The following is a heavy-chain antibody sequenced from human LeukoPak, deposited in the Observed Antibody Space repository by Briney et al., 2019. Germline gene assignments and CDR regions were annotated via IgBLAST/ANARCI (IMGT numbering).Heavy chain of an antibody. D-gene: IGHD2-21*01. Sequence: KPSETLSLTCAVYGENFSIYFYSWIRQPPGKGLEWIGEINHGGSTSYNPSLKSRVTISVDTSKNQFSLRLSSVTAADTAMYYCARPGLAYCGADCYSTEGYYFDYWSQGTLVTVSS. CDR1: GENFSIYF. CDR3: ARPGLAYCGADCYSTEGYYFDY. V-gene: IGHV4-34*01. J-gene: IGHJ4*02. CDR2: INHGGST.